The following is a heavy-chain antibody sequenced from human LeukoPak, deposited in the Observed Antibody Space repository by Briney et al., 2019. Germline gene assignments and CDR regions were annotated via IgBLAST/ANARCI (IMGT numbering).Heavy chain of an antibody. V-gene: IGHV3-7*01. Sequence: AGGSLRLSCADSGFSFNKYWMSWVRQAPGKGLEWVASIKEDGSEKYYVDSVKGRFTISRDNAKNSLYLQMSSLRAEDTAVYYCARRGYSFGSDYWGPGTLVTVSP. CDR1: GFSFNKYW. CDR3: ARRGYSFGSDY. D-gene: IGHD5-18*01. CDR2: IKEDGSEK. J-gene: IGHJ4*02.